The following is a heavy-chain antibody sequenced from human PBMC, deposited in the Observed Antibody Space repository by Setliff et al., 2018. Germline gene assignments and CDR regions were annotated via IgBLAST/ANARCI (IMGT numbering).Heavy chain of an antibody. Sequence: GASVKVSCKASGYTFTNYAMNWVRQAPGQGLEWMGWINTNTGFPTYAQGFTGRFVFSLDTSVSTAYLQISSVKAEDTAIYYCARASRFGTTMWRGDYYMDVWGKGTTVTVSS. J-gene: IGHJ6*03. V-gene: IGHV7-4-1*02. D-gene: IGHD3-10*01. CDR1: GYTFTNYA. CDR3: ARASRFGTTMWRGDYYMDV. CDR2: INTNTGFP.